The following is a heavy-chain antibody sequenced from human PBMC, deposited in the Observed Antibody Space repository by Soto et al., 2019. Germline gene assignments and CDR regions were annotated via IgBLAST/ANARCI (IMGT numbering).Heavy chain of an antibody. V-gene: IGHV1-69*12. CDR1: GGTFSSYA. CDR2: IIPIFGTA. Sequence: QVQLVQSGAEVKKPGYSVKVSCKASGGTFSSYAISWVRQAPGQGLEWMGGIIPIFGTANYAQKFQGRVTITADESTSTAYMERSSLRSEDTAVYYCARGGYCSGGSCPSRYWGQGTLVTVSS. J-gene: IGHJ4*02. CDR3: ARGGYCSGGSCPSRY. D-gene: IGHD2-15*01.